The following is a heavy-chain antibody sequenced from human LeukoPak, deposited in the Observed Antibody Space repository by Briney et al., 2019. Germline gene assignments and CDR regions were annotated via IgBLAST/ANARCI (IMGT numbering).Heavy chain of an antibody. J-gene: IGHJ4*02. CDR2: ILSDGSKE. CDR3: ARIGYSSSSTDY. D-gene: IGHD6-6*01. Sequence: GGSLRLSCAASGFIFSSYGMHWVRQAPGKGLEWVAVILSDGSKEFYTDSVKGRFTVTRDNAKNAVYLQMNSLRAEDTAVYYCARIGYSSSSTDYWGPGTLVTVSS. CDR1: GFIFSSYG. V-gene: IGHV3-33*03.